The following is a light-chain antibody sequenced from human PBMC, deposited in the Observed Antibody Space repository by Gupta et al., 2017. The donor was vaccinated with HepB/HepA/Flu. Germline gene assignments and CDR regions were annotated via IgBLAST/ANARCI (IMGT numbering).Light chain of an antibody. CDR1: QSINRY. Sequence: DIQMTQSPSSLSASVGDRVTITCRASQSINRYLNWYQQRPGKAPKLLIYAASGWKSGVPARFSGSGYATDFTLTIISRQPEDFATYYCQQSYSTPFPFGHGTKVDIK. V-gene: IGKV1-39*01. J-gene: IGKJ3*01. CDR2: AAS. CDR3: QQSYSTPFP.